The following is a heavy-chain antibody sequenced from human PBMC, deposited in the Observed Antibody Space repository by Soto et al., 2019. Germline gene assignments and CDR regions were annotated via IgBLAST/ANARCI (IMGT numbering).Heavy chain of an antibody. CDR2: IKPDGSEQ. J-gene: IGHJ6*02. CDR1: EFTFDKYY. V-gene: IGHV3-7*01. D-gene: IGHD1-20*01. CDR3: ARGNWNYYYGFDV. Sequence: EVQLVESEGGLVQPGGSLRLSCAASEFTFDKYYMTWVRQAPGKGPEWVANIKPDGSEQYYVDSVKGRFTISRDNANNSLYLQMNSLRAEDTAVYFCARGNWNYYYGFDVWGQGTTVTVSS.